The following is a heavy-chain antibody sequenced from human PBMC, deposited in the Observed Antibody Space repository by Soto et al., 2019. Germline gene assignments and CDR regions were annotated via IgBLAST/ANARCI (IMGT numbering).Heavy chain of an antibody. Sequence: ASVKVSCKASGYTFTSYGISWVRQAPGQGLEWMGWISAYNGNTNYAQKLQGRVTMTTDTSTSTAYMELRSLRSDDTAVYYCARTLLWFGEEKAYYYYYMDVWGKGTTVTVSS. J-gene: IGHJ6*03. D-gene: IGHD3-10*01. CDR3: ARTLLWFGEEKAYYYYYMDV. V-gene: IGHV1-18*01. CDR1: GYTFTSYG. CDR2: ISAYNGNT.